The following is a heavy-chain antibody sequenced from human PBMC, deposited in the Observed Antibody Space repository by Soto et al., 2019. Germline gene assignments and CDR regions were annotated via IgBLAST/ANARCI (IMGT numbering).Heavy chain of an antibody. CDR1: GGTFNNYA. CDR3: AREVTVASYSFDF. V-gene: IGHV1-69*01. J-gene: IGHJ4*02. CDR2: IIPIFNSA. D-gene: IGHD5-12*01. Sequence: QVQLVQSGAEVKRPGSSVKVSCKASGGTFNNYALSWVRQAPGQGLERVGGIIPIFNSANYAQKFQGRVTITADDSTSTAYMELRSLRPDDTAVYYCAREVTVASYSFDFWGQGTLVTVSS.